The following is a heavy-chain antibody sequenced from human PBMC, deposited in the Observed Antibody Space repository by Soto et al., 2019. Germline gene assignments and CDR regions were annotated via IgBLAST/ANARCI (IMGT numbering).Heavy chain of an antibody. CDR2: IKQDGSEK. V-gene: IGHV3-7*01. J-gene: IGHJ4*02. CDR3: ASSYYDFWSGYLVYFDY. D-gene: IGHD3-3*01. Sequence: GGSLRLSCAASGFTFSSYWMGWVRQAPGKGLEWVANIKQDGSEKYYVDSVKGRFTISRDNAKNSLYLQMNSLRAEDTAVYYCASSYYDFWSGYLVYFDYWGQGTLVTVSS. CDR1: GFTFSSYW.